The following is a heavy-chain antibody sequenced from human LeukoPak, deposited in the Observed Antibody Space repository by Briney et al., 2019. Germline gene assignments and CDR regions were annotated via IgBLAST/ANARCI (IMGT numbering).Heavy chain of an antibody. D-gene: IGHD5-18*01. Sequence: SETLSLTCTVSGGSISSGSYYWSWIRQPAGKGLEWIGRIYTSGSTNYNPPLKSRVTISVDTSKNQFSLKLSSVTAADTAVYYCARGRIQLWLRPYYFDYWGQGTLVTVSS. CDR2: IYTSGST. CDR3: ARGRIQLWLRPYYFDY. J-gene: IGHJ4*02. CDR1: GGSISSGSYY. V-gene: IGHV4-61*02.